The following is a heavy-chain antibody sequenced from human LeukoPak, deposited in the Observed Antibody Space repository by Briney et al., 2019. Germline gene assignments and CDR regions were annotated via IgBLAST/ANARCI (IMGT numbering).Heavy chain of an antibody. CDR1: GFIFSTYG. CDR3: VPQEDCSRTTCQFDY. J-gene: IGHJ4*02. V-gene: IGHV3-74*01. D-gene: IGHD2-2*01. Sequence: GGSLRLSCAASGFIFSTYGMNWVRQAPGKGLGWVSYMNSDGSIISYADSVKGRFTISRDNAKNTLYLQMNNLKPEDTAVYYCVPQEDCSRTTCQFDYWGQGTLVTVSS. CDR2: MNSDGSII.